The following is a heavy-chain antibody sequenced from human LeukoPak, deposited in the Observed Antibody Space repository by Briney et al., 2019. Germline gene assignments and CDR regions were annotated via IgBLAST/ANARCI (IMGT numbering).Heavy chain of an antibody. V-gene: IGHV3-7*01. CDR1: GFTFSSYW. CDR3: ARDIRFGTRSPPKAIDY. D-gene: IGHD3-10*01. Sequence: GGSLRLSCAASGFTFSSYWMSWVRQAPGKGLEWVANIKQDGSEKYYVDSVKGRFTISRDNAKNSLYLQMNSLRAEDTAVYYCARDIRFGTRSPPKAIDYWGQGTLVTVSS. CDR2: IKQDGSEK. J-gene: IGHJ4*02.